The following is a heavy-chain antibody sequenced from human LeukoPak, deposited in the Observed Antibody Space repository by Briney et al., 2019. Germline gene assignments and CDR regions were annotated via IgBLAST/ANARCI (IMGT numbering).Heavy chain of an antibody. Sequence: DPGQGLEWMGWINPNSAGTNYTQKFQGRATMTRDTSISTAYMDLSRLRSDDTAVYYCARSGSYYKVDYWGQGTLVTVSS. D-gene: IGHD1-26*01. V-gene: IGHV1-2*02. J-gene: IGHJ4*02. CDR2: INPNSAGT. CDR3: ARSGSYYKVDY.